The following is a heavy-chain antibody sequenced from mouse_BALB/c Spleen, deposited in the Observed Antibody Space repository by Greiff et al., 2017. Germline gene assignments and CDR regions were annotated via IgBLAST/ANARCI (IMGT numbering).Heavy chain of an antibody. D-gene: IGHD1-1*01. CDR3: ARDRDYYGSRLYYFDY. CDR1: GFTFSSYG. J-gene: IGHJ2*01. CDR2: INSNGGST. Sequence: EVKVVESGGGLVQPGGSLKLSCAASGFTFSSYGMSWVRQTPDKRLELVATINSNGGSTYYPDSVKGRFTISRDNAKNTLYLQMSSLKSEDTAMYYCARDRDYYGSRLYYFDYWGQGTTLTVSS. V-gene: IGHV5-6-3*01.